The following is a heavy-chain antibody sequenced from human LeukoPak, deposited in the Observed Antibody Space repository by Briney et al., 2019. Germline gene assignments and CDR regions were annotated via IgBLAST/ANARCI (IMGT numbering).Heavy chain of an antibody. CDR1: AGSISGYY. V-gene: IGHV4-59*08. CDR3: ARGREHLDL. J-gene: IGHJ2*01. CDR2: IFYSGST. D-gene: IGHD1/OR15-1a*01. Sequence: PSETLSLTCTVSAGSISGYYWSWIRQPPGKGLEWIGYIFYSGSTSSNPSLRSRVTISVDTSKNQFSLKLSSVTAADTAVYYCARGREHLDLWGRGTLVTVSS.